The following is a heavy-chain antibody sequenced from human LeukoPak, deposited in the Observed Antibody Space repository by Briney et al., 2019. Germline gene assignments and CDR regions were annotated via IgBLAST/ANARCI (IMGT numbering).Heavy chain of an antibody. V-gene: IGHV3-23*01. CDR3: AKPKSGSYPGYYFDY. Sequence: GGSLRLSCAASGFTFSSYAMSWIRQAPGEGLEWVSAIVGSGGSTYYADSVKGRFTIFRDNSKNTLYLQMNSLRAEDTAVYYCAKPKSGSYPGYYFDYWGQETLVTVSS. CDR1: GFTFSSYA. CDR2: IVGSGGST. J-gene: IGHJ4*02. D-gene: IGHD1-26*01.